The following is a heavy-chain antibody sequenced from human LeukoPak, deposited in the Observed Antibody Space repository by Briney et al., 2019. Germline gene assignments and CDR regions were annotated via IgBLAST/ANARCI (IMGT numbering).Heavy chain of an antibody. CDR2: IYYSGST. CDR1: GGSISSSSYY. J-gene: IGHJ4*02. D-gene: IGHD2-21*01. Sequence: SETLSLTCTVSGGSISSSSYYWGWTRQPPGKGLGWIGSIYYSGSTYYNPSLKSRVTISVDRSKNQFSLKLSSVTAADTAVYYCARDRVVRGFRGFDYWGQGTLVTVSS. CDR3: ARDRVVRGFRGFDY. V-gene: IGHV4-39*07.